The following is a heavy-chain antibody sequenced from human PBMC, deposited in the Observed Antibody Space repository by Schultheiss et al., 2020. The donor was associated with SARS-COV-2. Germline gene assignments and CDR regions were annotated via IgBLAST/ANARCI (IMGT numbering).Heavy chain of an antibody. D-gene: IGHD5-12*01. CDR1: GGSISSYY. Sequence: SETLSLTCTVSGGSISSYYWSWIRQPAGKGLEWIGRIYYSGSTYYNPSLKSRVTISVDTSKNQFSLKLSSVTAADTAVYYCARRYSGYDYWFDPWGQGTLVTVSS. CDR3: ARRYSGYDYWFDP. J-gene: IGHJ5*02. V-gene: IGHV4-59*05. CDR2: IYYSGST.